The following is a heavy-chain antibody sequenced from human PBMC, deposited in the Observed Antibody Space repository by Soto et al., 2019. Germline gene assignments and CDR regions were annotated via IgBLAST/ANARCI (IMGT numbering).Heavy chain of an antibody. CDR2: ISAYNGNT. V-gene: IGHV1-18*01. Sequence: ASVKVSCKASGYTFTSYGISWVRQAPGQGLEWMGWISAYNGNTNYAQKLKGRVTIPTDKSTGTAYMELRSLRSDDTAVYYCARSQSSSTSLEIYYYYYYGMYVWGQGTTVTVSS. D-gene: IGHD2-2*01. CDR1: GYTFTSYG. J-gene: IGHJ6*02. CDR3: ARSQSSSTSLEIYYYYYYGMYV.